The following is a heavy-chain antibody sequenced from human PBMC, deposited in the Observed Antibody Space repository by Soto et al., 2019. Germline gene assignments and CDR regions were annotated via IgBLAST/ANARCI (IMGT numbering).Heavy chain of an antibody. CDR2: IYYSGST. J-gene: IGHJ3*02. D-gene: IGHD3-10*01. Sequence: SETLSLTCTVSGGSISSYYWSWIRQPPGKGLEWIGYIYYSGSTNYNPSLKSRVTISVDTSKNQFSLKLSSVTAADTAVYYCARERSPPLRSAFDICGPGTIVTVS. CDR3: ARERSPPLRSAFDI. CDR1: GGSISSYY. V-gene: IGHV4-59*01.